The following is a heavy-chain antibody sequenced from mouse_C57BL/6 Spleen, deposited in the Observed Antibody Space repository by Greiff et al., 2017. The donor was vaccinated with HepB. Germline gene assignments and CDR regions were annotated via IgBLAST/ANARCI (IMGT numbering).Heavy chain of an antibody. Sequence: VQLKESGPELVKPGASVKMSCKASGYTFTDYNMHWVKQSHGKSLEWIGYINPNNGGTSYNQKFKGKATLTVNKSSSTAYMELRSLTSEDSAVYYCAREEPYYRPWFAYWGQGTLVTVSA. CDR1: GYTFTDYN. CDR2: INPNNGGT. V-gene: IGHV1-22*01. D-gene: IGHD2-14*01. J-gene: IGHJ3*01. CDR3: AREEPYYRPWFAY.